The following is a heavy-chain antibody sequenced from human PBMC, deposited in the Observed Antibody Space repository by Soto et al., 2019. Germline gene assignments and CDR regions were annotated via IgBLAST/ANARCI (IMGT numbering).Heavy chain of an antibody. J-gene: IGHJ4*02. CDR1: GCHFSSFG. V-gene: IGHV3-30*18. Sequence: GGSLRLSCAASGCHFSSFGMHWVRQAPGKGLEWVALISYDGSIKYYVDSVKGRFTISRDNSKNSLYLQMNRLSVEDTAAYYCAKDVNVMAVAGSPLDYWGQGALVTVSS. CDR3: AKDVNVMAVAGSPLDY. D-gene: IGHD6-19*01. CDR2: ISYDGSIK.